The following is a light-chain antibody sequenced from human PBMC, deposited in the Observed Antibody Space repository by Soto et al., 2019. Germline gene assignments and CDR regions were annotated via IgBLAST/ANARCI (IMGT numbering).Light chain of an antibody. CDR1: RSVSNY. Sequence: DIQMSQSPSSLXASXHARVTITXXASRSVSNYLSWYQQKPGKAPKLLIYVVSSLQSGVPSRFSGSGSGTDFTLTIRSLQPEDFATYYCQQSHSIPLTFGQGTKVDIK. J-gene: IGKJ1*01. V-gene: IGKV1-39*01. CDR3: QQSHSIPLT. CDR2: VVS.